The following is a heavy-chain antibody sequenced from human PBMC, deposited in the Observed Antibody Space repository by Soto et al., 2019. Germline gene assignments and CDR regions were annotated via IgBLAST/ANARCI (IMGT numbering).Heavy chain of an antibody. Sequence: SETLSLTCTVSDGSIRNGDYYWGWIRQPPGKGLEWIGYVYYSGTTYSHPSLNSRVSISVDTSVNQFSLRLTSVTAADTAVYYCVTVNLVGAAYYFDYWGPGTLVTVSS. CDR2: VYYSGTT. D-gene: IGHD1-26*01. J-gene: IGHJ4*02. CDR3: VTVNLVGAAYYFDY. CDR1: DGSIRNGDYY. V-gene: IGHV4-30-4*01.